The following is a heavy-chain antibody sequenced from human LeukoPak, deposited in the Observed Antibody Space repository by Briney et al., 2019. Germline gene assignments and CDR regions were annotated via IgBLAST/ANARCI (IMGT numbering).Heavy chain of an antibody. CDR2: ISYDGSNK. D-gene: IGHD4-17*01. CDR1: GFTFSSYG. J-gene: IGHJ4*02. Sequence: GGSLRLSCAASGFTFSSYGMHWVRQAPGKGLEWVAVISYDGSNKYYADSVKGRFTISRDNSKNTLYLQMNSLRAEDTAVYYCAKGYGDYSEGVDYWGQGTLVAVSS. V-gene: IGHV3-30*18. CDR3: AKGYGDYSEGVDY.